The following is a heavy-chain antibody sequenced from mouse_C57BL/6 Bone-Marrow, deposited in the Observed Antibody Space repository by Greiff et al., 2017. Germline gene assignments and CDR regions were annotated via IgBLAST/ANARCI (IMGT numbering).Heavy chain of an antibody. D-gene: IGHD2-1*01. V-gene: IGHV14-4*01. CDR3: TTDGNYVEYYFDY. J-gene: IGHJ2*01. CDR1: GFNIKDDY. CDR2: IDPENGDT. Sequence: EVQLQQSGAELVRPGASVKLSCTASGFNIKDDYMHWVKQRPEQGLEWIGWIDPENGDTEYASKFQGKATITADTSSNTAYLQLSSLTSEDTAVYYCTTDGNYVEYYFDYWGKGTTLTVSS.